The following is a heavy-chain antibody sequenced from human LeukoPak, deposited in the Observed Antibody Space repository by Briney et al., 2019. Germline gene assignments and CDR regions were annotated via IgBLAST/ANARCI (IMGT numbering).Heavy chain of an antibody. D-gene: IGHD6-13*01. CDR2: VSGYNGKT. J-gene: IGHJ4*02. V-gene: IGHV1-18*01. CDR3: ARDTGIAVAGTGDFDY. Sequence: ASVKVSCKASGYTFTNYGISWVRQAPGQGLEGMGWVSGYNGKTNYAQNLQGRVTMTTDTSTSTAYMELRSLRSDDTAVYYCARDTGIAVAGTGDFDYWGQGTLVTVSS. CDR1: GYTFTNYG.